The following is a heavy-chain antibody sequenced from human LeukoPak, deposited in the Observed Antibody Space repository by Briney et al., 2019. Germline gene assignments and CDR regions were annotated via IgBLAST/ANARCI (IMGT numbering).Heavy chain of an antibody. Sequence: GVSLRLSCAASGFTFSSYAMSWVPQAQGNGLEWGLAISGSGGSTYYADSVKGRFTISRDNSKNTLYLQMNSLRAEDTAVYYCAKHGCTNGVCHAHFDYWGQGTLVTVSS. V-gene: IGHV3-23*01. CDR1: GFTFSSYA. J-gene: IGHJ4*02. D-gene: IGHD2-8*01. CDR2: ISGSGGST. CDR3: AKHGCTNGVCHAHFDY.